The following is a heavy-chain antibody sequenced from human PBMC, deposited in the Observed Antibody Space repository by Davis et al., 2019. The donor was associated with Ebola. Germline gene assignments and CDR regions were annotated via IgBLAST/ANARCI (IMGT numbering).Heavy chain of an antibody. CDR2: ISGSGGST. J-gene: IGHJ4*02. V-gene: IGHV3-23*01. CDR1: GFTFSSYA. Sequence: PGGSLRLSCAASGFTFSSYAMSWVRQAPGKGLEWVSAISGSGGSTYYADSVKGRFTISRDNSKNTLYPQMNSLRAEDTAVYYCAKGGYDFWSGYWSYWGQGTLVTVSS. D-gene: IGHD3-3*01. CDR3: AKGGYDFWSGYWSY.